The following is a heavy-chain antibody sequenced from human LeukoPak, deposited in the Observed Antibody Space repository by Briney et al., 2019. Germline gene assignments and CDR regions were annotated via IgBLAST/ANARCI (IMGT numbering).Heavy chain of an antibody. D-gene: IGHD6-13*01. Sequence: ASVKVSCKASGYTFTGYYMHWVRQAPGQGLEWMGWINPNSGGTNYAQKFQGRVTMTRDTSISTAYMELSRLRSDDTAVYYCAREAIAAAFNYYYYYGKDVWGQGTTVTVSS. CDR3: AREAIAAAFNYYYYYGKDV. CDR2: INPNSGGT. J-gene: IGHJ6*02. CDR1: GYTFTGYY. V-gene: IGHV1-2*02.